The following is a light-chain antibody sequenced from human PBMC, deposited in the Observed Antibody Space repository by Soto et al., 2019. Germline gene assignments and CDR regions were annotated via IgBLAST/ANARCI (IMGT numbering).Light chain of an antibody. J-gene: IGKJ1*01. CDR1: QSISSW. Sequence: DIQMTQSPSTLSASVGDGVTITCRASQSISSWLAWYQQKPGKAPKLLMYKASSLESGVPSRFSGSGSGTEFTLTISSLQPDDFATYYCQQYNSYSWTFGQGTKVDIK. CDR3: QQYNSYSWT. CDR2: KAS. V-gene: IGKV1-5*03.